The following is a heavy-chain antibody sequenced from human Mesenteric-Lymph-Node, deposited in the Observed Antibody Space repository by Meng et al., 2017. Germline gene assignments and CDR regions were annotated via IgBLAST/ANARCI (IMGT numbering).Heavy chain of an antibody. D-gene: IGHD5-12*01. CDR3: ARDSPGGYGYFDS. V-gene: IGHV4-30-4*01. J-gene: IGHJ4*02. CDR2: IHYSGTT. CDR1: DGFTTSDDYY. Sequence: VQLQQSGPGLVKPYQTLSPTCTVSDGFTTSDDYYWSWIRQPPGKGLEWIGYIHYSGTTYYNPSLKSRIAISLDTSKNQFSLNLNSVTAADAAVYYCARDSPGGYGYFDSWGQGTLVTVSS.